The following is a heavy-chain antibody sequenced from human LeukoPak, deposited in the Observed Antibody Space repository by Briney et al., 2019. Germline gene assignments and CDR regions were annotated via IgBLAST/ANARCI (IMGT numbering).Heavy chain of an antibody. CDR1: GYTLTELS. J-gene: IGHJ6*02. V-gene: IGHV1-24*01. Sequence: GASVKVSCKFSGYTLTELSMYWVRQAPGKGLEWKGGFDPEDGETIYAQKFPGRVTMTEDTSTDTAYMELSSRRSEDTAVYYCGTQWLPTLGTYYYYGMDVWGQGTTVTVSS. D-gene: IGHD3-22*01. CDR3: GTQWLPTLGTYYYYGMDV. CDR2: FDPEDGET.